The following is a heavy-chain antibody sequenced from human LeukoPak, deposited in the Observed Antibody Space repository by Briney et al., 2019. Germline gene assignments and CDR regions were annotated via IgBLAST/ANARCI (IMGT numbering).Heavy chain of an antibody. J-gene: IGHJ4*02. CDR2: IGVRTGQT. D-gene: IGHD6-13*01. V-gene: IGHV1-18*01. CDR1: GYMFVSRG. CDR3: VRDNSGLAGVSLDL. Sequence: ASVKVSCKASGYMFVSRGFTWVRQAAGQGLEWMGWIGVRTGQTQFAQQFRDRFTMTTNTSTTTAFMELKSLRPDDTAVYYCVRDNSGLAGVSLDLWGQGTQVIVSS.